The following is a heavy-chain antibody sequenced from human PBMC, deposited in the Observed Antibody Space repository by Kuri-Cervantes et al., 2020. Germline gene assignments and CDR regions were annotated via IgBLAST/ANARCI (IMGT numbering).Heavy chain of an antibody. CDR3: ATGYSNGMDV. J-gene: IGHJ6*02. D-gene: IGHD1-1*01. CDR1: GFTFSSYS. CDR2: ISSSSTI. Sequence: GESLKISCAASGFTFSSYSMNWVRQAPGKGLEWVSYISSSSTIYYADSVKGRFTISRDNAKNSLYLQMNSLRAEDTAVYYCATGYSNGMDVWGQGTTVTVSS. V-gene: IGHV3-48*01.